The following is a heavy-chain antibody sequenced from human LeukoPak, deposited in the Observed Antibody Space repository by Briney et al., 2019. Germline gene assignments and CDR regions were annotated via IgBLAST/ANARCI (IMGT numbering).Heavy chain of an antibody. J-gene: IGHJ4*02. D-gene: IGHD6-13*01. CDR2: ISAYSGNT. V-gene: IGHV1-18*01. CDR3: ARDEAAAGTFFDY. Sequence: ASVKVSCKASGYTFTSYGISWVRQAPGQGLEWMGWISAYSGNTNYAQKFQGRVTMTTDTSTSTVYMELRSLTSDDTAVYYCARDEAAAGTFFDYWAPGTLVTVSS. CDR1: GYTFTSYG.